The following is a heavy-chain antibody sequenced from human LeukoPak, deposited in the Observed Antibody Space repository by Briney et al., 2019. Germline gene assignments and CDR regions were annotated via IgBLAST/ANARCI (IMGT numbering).Heavy chain of an antibody. V-gene: IGHV3-21*01. CDR2: ISTSSRYI. Sequence: GGSLRLSCAAYGFTLSNYDMNWVRQAPGKGLEWVSSISTSSRYIYYKDSVRGRFTISRDDAKNSLYLEMNSLRAEDTAVYYCARADCSSSTCYLRRSWFDPWGQGTLVTVSS. D-gene: IGHD2-2*01. CDR3: ARADCSSSTCYLRRSWFDP. CDR1: GFTLSNYD. J-gene: IGHJ5*02.